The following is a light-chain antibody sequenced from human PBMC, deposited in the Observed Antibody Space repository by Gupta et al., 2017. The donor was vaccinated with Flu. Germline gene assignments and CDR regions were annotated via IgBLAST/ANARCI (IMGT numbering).Light chain of an antibody. J-gene: IGLJ1*01. CDR1: SSNIGSNT. CDR2: SNN. V-gene: IGLV1-44*01. CDR3: AAWDDSLNGLCV. Sequence: QSVLPQPPSASGTPGQRVTVSCSGSSSNIGSNTVNWYQQLPGTAPNLLIYSNNQRPSGVPDRFSGSKSGTSASLAISELQSEEEADYYCAAWDDSLNGLCVFGTGTKVTVL.